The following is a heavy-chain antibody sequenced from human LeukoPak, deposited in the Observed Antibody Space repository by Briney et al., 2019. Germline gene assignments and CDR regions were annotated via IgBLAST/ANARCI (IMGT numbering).Heavy chain of an antibody. J-gene: IGHJ4*02. V-gene: IGHV1-8*01. Sequence: ASVKVSCKASGYTSTSYDINWVRQATGQGLEWMGWMNPNSGNTGYAQKFQGRVTMTRNTSISTAYMELSSLRSEDTAVYYCARGQNGVWFGEFSFDYWGQGTLVTVSS. CDR1: GYTSTSYD. CDR3: ARGQNGVWFGEFSFDY. CDR2: MNPNSGNT. D-gene: IGHD3-10*01.